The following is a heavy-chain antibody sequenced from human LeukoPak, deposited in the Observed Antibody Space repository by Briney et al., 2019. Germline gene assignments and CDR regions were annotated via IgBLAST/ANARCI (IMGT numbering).Heavy chain of an antibody. CDR3: AGEEQHDSSGYYDGAVDY. CDR1: GYTFTGYY. D-gene: IGHD3-22*01. CDR2: INPNSGGT. V-gene: IGHV1-2*02. Sequence: ASVKVSCKASGYTFTGYYMHWVRQAPGQGLEWMGWINPNSGGTNYAQKFQGRVTMTRDTSISTAYMELSRLRSDDTAVYYCAGEEQHDSSGYYDGAVDYWGQGTLVTVSS. J-gene: IGHJ4*02.